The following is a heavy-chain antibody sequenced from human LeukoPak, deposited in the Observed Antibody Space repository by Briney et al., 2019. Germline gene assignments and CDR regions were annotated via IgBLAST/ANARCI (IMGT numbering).Heavy chain of an antibody. Sequence: SETLSLTCAVYGGSFSGYYWSWIRQPPGKGLEWIGEINHSGSTNYNPSLKSRVTISVDTSKNQFSLKLSSVTAADTAVYYCARGRKARGVIRYNWFDPWGQGTLVTVSS. D-gene: IGHD3-10*01. CDR1: GGSFSGYY. CDR3: ARGRKARGVIRYNWFDP. J-gene: IGHJ5*02. CDR2: INHSGST. V-gene: IGHV4-34*01.